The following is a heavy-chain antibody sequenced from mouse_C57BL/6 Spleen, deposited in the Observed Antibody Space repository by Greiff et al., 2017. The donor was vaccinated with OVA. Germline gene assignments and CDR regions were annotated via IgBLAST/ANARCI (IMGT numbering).Heavy chain of an antibody. CDR3: ARWGYGSSY. V-gene: IGHV1-59*01. CDR1: GYTFTSYW. J-gene: IGHJ2*01. D-gene: IGHD1-1*01. CDR2: IDPSDSYT. Sequence: QVHVKQPGAELVRPGTSVKLSCKASGYTFTSYWMHWVKQRPGQGLEWIGVIDPSDSYTNYNQKFKGKATLTVDTSSSTAYMQLSSLTSEDSAVYYCARWGYGSSYWGQGTTLTVSS.